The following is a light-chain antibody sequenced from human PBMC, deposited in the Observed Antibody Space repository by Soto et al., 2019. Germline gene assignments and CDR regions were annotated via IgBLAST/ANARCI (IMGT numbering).Light chain of an antibody. CDR2: DVI. CDR1: SSYIGGYNY. CDR3: CSYAGSYTHV. V-gene: IGLV2-11*01. Sequence: QSVLTKPNSLSGSARESLTISSPGTSSYIGGYNYVSWYQQHPGKAPKLMIYDVIKRPSGVPDRFSGSKSGNTASLTIYGLQAEDEADYYCCSYAGSYTHVLGTGTKVTV. J-gene: IGLJ1*01.